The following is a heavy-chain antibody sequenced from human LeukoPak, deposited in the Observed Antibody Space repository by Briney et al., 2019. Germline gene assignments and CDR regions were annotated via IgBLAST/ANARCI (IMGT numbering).Heavy chain of an antibody. Sequence: SETLSLTCAVYGGSFSGYYWSWIRQPPGKGLEWIGEINHSGSTNYNPSLKSRVAISVDTSKNQFSLKLSSVTAADTAVYYCARGLRTFDYWGQGTLVTVSS. D-gene: IGHD4-17*01. V-gene: IGHV4-34*01. CDR2: INHSGST. CDR1: GGSFSGYY. J-gene: IGHJ4*02. CDR3: ARGLRTFDY.